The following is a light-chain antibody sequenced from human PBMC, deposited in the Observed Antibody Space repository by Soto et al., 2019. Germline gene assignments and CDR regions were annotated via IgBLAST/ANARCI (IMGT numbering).Light chain of an antibody. V-gene: IGKV3-20*01. Sequence: EIVLTQSPGTLSLSPGETATLSCRASQTIGRNYLAWYQQKPGQAPRLLIFGTSTRATGIPDRFSGSGYGTDFTLSISRLEPEDFAVYYCKQYANSPLLTFGGGTKVEIK. J-gene: IGKJ4*01. CDR2: GTS. CDR3: KQYANSPLLT. CDR1: QTIGRNY.